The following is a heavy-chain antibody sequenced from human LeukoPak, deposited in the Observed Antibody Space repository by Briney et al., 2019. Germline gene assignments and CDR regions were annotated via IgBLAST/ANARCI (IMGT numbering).Heavy chain of an antibody. V-gene: IGHV3-74*01. CDR3: ARDGTGTYHYYYYYMDV. J-gene: IGHJ6*03. CDR1: GFTFSSYW. D-gene: IGHD6-13*01. Sequence: PGGSLRLSCAASGFTFSSYWMHWVRQAPGKGLVWVSRINSDGSSTSYADSVKGRFTISRDNAKNTLYLQMNSLRAEDTAVYYCARDGTGTYHYYYYYMDVWGKGTTVTISS. CDR2: INSDGSST.